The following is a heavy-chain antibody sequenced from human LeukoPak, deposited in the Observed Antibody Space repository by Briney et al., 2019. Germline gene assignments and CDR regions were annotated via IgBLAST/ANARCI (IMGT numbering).Heavy chain of an antibody. CDR3: ASGRDGYNYAYGMDV. D-gene: IGHD5-24*01. J-gene: IGHJ6*02. CDR1: GFTFSSYS. CDR2: ISSSSSTI. Sequence: LPGGSLRLSCAASGFTFSSYSMNWVRQAPGKGLEWVSYISSSSSTIYYADSVKGRFTISRDNAKNSLYLQMNSLRAEDTAVYYCASGRDGYNYAYGMDVWGQGTTVTVSS. V-gene: IGHV3-48*04.